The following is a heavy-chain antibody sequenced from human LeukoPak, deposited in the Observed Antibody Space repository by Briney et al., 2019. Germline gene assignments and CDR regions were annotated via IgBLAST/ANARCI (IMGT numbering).Heavy chain of an antibody. J-gene: IGHJ3*02. CDR2: ISGSGGST. CDR3: AKGSGVGATNAFDI. D-gene: IGHD1-26*01. V-gene: IGHV3-23*01. Sequence: GGSLRLSCAASGFTFTKYAMSWVRQAPGEGLEWVSAISGSGGSTYYADSVKGRFTISRDNSKNTLYLQMNSLRAEDTAVYYCAKGSGVGATNAFDIWGQGTMVTVSS. CDR1: GFTFTKYA.